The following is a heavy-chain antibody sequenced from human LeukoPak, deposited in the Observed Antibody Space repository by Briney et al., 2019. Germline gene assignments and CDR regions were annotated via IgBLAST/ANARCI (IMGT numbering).Heavy chain of an antibody. V-gene: IGHV3-30*18. J-gene: IGHJ4*02. CDR2: ISCKGSNK. CDR3: SKERPEEYYASGSYFDY. CDR1: GFTFSSNA. Sequence: GGSLRLSCAASGFTFSSNAMHWVRQAPGKGLEWVSVISCKGSNKYYADSVKGRFTISRDNSKSKLYLEMNSLRVEDTAIYYCSKERPEEYYASGSYFDYWGQGTLVTVSS. D-gene: IGHD3-10*01.